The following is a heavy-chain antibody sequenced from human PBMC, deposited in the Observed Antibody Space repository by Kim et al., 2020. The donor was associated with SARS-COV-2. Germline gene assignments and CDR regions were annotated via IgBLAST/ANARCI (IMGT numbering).Heavy chain of an antibody. D-gene: IGHD3-10*01. CDR1: GGSISSGSYY. CDR2: IYTSGST. J-gene: IGHJ5*02. Sequence: SETLSLTCTVSGGSISSGSYYWSWIRQPAGKGLEWIGRIYTSGSTNYNPSLKSRVTISVDTSKNQFSLKLSSVTAADTAVYYCARADYYGSGSYYFYGYWFDPWGQGTLVTVSS. CDR3: ARADYYGSGSYYFYGYWFDP. V-gene: IGHV4-61*02.